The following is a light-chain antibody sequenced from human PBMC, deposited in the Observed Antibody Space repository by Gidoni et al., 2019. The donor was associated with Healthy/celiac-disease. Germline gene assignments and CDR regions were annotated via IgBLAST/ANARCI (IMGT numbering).Light chain of an antibody. CDR3: SSYTSSSTLEGV. Sequence: QSALTQPASASGSPGQSITTSCTGTSSDVGGYNYVSWYQQHPGKAPKLMIYEVSNRPSGVSNRFSGSKSGNTASLTISGLQAEDEADYYCSSYTSSSTLEGVFGGGTKLTVL. V-gene: IGLV2-14*01. J-gene: IGLJ2*01. CDR1: SSDVGGYNY. CDR2: EVS.